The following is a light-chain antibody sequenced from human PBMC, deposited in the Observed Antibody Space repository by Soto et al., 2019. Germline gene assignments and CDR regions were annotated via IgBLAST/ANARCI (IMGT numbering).Light chain of an antibody. Sequence: EIVVTQSPATLSVSPGERVTLSCRTSQTVNSKLAWYQQQPGQAPRLLIHGASTRATDIPARFSGSGSGTEFTLTISSLQYEDFAIYYCQHYNNWPPITFGQGTRLEIK. J-gene: IGKJ5*01. CDR2: GAS. CDR1: QTVNSK. CDR3: QHYNNWPPIT. V-gene: IGKV3-15*01.